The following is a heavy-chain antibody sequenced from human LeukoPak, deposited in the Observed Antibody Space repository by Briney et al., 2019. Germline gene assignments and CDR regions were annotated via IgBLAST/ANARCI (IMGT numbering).Heavy chain of an antibody. D-gene: IGHD1-26*01. CDR1: GYSFTAYY. V-gene: IGHV1-2*02. Sequence: ASVKVSCKASGYSFTAYYMHWVRQAPGQGLEWMGWVNPHSGGTKYAQKFQGRVTMTRDTSISTAYMELSRLRSDDTAVYYCARRHSGSYFFDYWGQGTLVTVSS. CDR3: ARRHSGSYFFDY. J-gene: IGHJ4*02. CDR2: VNPHSGGT.